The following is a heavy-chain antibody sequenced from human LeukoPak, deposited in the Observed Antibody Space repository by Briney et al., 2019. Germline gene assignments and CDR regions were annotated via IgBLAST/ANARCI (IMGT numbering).Heavy chain of an antibody. CDR2: INYNAKS. J-gene: IGHJ6*03. CDR3: ARQTCCTKGVSYTGEGEYYYYMYV. Sequence: SETLSLTCTVSGASIRSSTFNWGRNPPPPGQGLVWNGSINYNAKSYYNLSLKSRITISVDTSKNQFSLTLTTSTAAATAVYSCARQTCCTKGVSYTGEGEYYYYMYVWGKGTAITVSS. CDR1: GASIRSSTFN. V-gene: IGHV4-39*01. D-gene: IGHD2-8*01.